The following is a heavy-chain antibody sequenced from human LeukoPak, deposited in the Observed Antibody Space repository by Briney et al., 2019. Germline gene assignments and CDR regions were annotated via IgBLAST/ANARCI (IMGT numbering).Heavy chain of an antibody. CDR1: GYTFTGYY. J-gene: IGHJ6*02. CDR3: ALVYYDILTGNYYYYYGMDV. CDR2: INPNNGVT. Sequence: ASVKVSCKASGYTFTGYYIHWVRQAPGQGLEWMAWINPNNGVTNYAQNFQGRDTMTRDTSISTAYMELSRLSSDDTAVYYCALVYYDILTGNYYYYYGMDVWGQGTTVTVSS. V-gene: IGHV1-2*02. D-gene: IGHD3-9*01.